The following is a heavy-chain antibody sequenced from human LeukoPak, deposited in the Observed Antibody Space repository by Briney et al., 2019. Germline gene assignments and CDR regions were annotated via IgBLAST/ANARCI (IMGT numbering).Heavy chain of an antibody. J-gene: IGHJ3*02. V-gene: IGHV3-11*04. CDR2: ISRGGSTT. Sequence: GSLLLSCAASGFTFSDYYMSWIRQAPGKGLEWVSYISRGGSTTYYADSVKGRFTIARDNAKNSLYLQMTSLRAEDTAVYYCARDLDPIAAAGTDAFDIWGQGTMVTVSS. CDR3: ARDLDPIAAAGTDAFDI. CDR1: GFTFSDYY. D-gene: IGHD6-13*01.